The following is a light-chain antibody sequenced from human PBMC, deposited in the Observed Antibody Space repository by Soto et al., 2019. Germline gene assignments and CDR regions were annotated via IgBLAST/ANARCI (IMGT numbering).Light chain of an antibody. CDR1: QRVSSY. CDR2: DAS. V-gene: IGKV3-11*01. CDR3: PQSSNWPRT. Sequence: ILLTQSPATLSLSPARRATLSCMASQRVSSYLPWYQQKPGQAPRLLIYDASKRATGIPARFSCSGSWTDFTLTISSLEPEEFEVYYRPQSSNWPRTFGQVTKVDSK. J-gene: IGKJ1*01.